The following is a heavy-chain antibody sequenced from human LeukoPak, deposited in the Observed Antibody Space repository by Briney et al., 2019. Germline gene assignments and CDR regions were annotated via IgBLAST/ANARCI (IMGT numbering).Heavy chain of an antibody. V-gene: IGHV4-4*07. CDR1: GGSISSYY. CDR3: ARDLSHFWSGYSQVDWFDP. J-gene: IGHJ5*02. CDR2: IYTSGST. D-gene: IGHD3-3*02. Sequence: SETLSLTCTVSGGSISSYYWSWIRQPAGKGLEWIGRIYTSGSTNYNPSLKSRVTMSVDTSKNQFSLKLSSVTAADTAVYYCARDLSHFWSGYSQVDWFDPWGQGTLVTVSS.